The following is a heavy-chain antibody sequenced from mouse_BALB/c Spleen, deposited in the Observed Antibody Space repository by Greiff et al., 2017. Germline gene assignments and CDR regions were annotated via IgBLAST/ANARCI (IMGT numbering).Heavy chain of an antibody. J-gene: IGHJ1*01. CDR3: ARGDGKDWYFDV. CDR2: INPYNDGT. V-gene: IGHV1-14*01. Sequence: EVQRVESGPELVKPGASVKMSCKASGYTFTSYVMHWVKQKPGQGLEWIGYINPYNDGTKYNEKFKGKATLTSDKSSSTAYMELSSLTSEDSAVYYCARGDGKDWYFDVWGAGTTVTVSS. D-gene: IGHD2-1*01. CDR1: GYTFTSYV.